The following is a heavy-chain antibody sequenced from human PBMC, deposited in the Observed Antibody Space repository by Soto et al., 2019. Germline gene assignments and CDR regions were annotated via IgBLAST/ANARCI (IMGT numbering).Heavy chain of an antibody. CDR1: GYTFTTYT. Sequence: QVQLVQSGAEVNKHGASVKVSYKASGYTFTTYTIHWVRQAPGQRLEWVGCINAGTGYTRYSQKFQGRVSITRDTSASTGFMDLSSLRSEDTAVYYCARDEPEVPDPLDSWGQGTLVTVSS. CDR3: ARDEPEVPDPLDS. D-gene: IGHD2-2*01. J-gene: IGHJ4*02. CDR2: INAGTGYT. V-gene: IGHV1-3*01.